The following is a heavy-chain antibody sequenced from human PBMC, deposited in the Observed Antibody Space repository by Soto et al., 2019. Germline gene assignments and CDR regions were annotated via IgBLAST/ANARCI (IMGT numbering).Heavy chain of an antibody. D-gene: IGHD4-17*01. J-gene: IGHJ5*02. CDR3: ARVRPVTTSVLNGYDP. CDR2: ISGYNGNT. Sequence: QVQLVQSGAEVKKPGASVKVSCKASGYTFTSYGISWVRQAPGQGLEWMGWISGYNGNTNYAQKVQDRVIMTTDTSTNTAYMELMSLRSDDTAVYYCARVRPVTTSVLNGYDPWGQGTLVTVSS. V-gene: IGHV1-18*01. CDR1: GYTFTSYG.